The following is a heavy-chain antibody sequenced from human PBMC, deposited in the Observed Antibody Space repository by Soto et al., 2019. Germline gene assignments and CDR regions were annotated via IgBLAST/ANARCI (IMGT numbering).Heavy chain of an antibody. CDR2: VNHNNGGT. Sequence: ASVKVSCKASGYTFTGYYIHWVRQAPGQGLEWMGWVNHNNGGTCYEQRFQGRVTMTRDTSINSVYMELSRLRSDDTTTYFCARGNSGDDDEFDYWGQGTPVTSPQ. J-gene: IGHJ4*02. D-gene: IGHD5-12*01. CDR3: ARGNSGDDDEFDY. CDR1: GYTFTGYY. V-gene: IGHV1-2*02.